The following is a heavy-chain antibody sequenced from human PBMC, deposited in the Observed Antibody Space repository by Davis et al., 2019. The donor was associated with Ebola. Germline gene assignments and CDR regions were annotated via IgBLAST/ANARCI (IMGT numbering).Heavy chain of an antibody. CDR1: GYTFTSYG. V-gene: IGHV1-18*01. Sequence: ASVKVSCKASGYTFTSYGISWVRQAPGQGLEWMGWISAYNGNTNYAQKLQGRVTMTTDTSTSTAYMELRSLRSDDTAVYYCAREGQYYDSSGYYFLVRYYFDYWGQGTLVTVSS. CDR2: ISAYNGNT. D-gene: IGHD3-22*01. CDR3: AREGQYYDSSGYYFLVRYYFDY. J-gene: IGHJ4*02.